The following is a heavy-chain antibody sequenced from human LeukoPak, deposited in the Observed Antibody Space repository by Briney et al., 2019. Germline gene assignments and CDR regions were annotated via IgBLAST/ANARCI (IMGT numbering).Heavy chain of an antibody. CDR3: ARQLGYCSDGSCYFDF. CDR1: GFTFSSYA. Sequence: GSLRLSCAASGFTFSSYAMSWVRQAPGRGLEWISAISTDGGNTYYADSVKGRFTISRDKSKNTAHLQMNSLRAEDTAVYHCARQLGYCSDGSCYFDFWGQGTLVTVSS. J-gene: IGHJ4*02. V-gene: IGHV3-23*01. CDR2: ISTDGGNT. D-gene: IGHD2-15*01.